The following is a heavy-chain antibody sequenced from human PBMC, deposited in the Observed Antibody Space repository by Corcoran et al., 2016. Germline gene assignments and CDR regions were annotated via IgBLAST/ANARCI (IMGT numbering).Heavy chain of an antibody. CDR1: GFTFSGSA. D-gene: IGHD4-17*01. V-gene: IGHV3-73*02. Sequence: EVQLVESGGGLVQPGGSLKLSCAASGFTFSGSAMHWVRQASGKGLEWVVRIRSKANSYATAYAGTVKGRFTISRDDSKNTAYLQMNSLKTEDTAVYDWTRQDYGGYCDYWGQGTLVTVAS. CDR2: IRSKANSYAT. J-gene: IGHJ4*02. CDR3: TRQDYGGYCDY.